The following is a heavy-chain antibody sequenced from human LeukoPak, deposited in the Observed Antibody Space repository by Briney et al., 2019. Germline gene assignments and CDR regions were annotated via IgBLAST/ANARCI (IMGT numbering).Heavy chain of an antibody. D-gene: IGHD2-2*01. J-gene: IGHJ4*02. CDR3: VREGLECSGSSCQRAAFDY. CDR1: GFTFTTYW. CDR2: IKGDGSST. Sequence: PGGSLRLSCAASGFTFTTYWMHWVRHVPGKGLVWVARIKGDGSSTRHADSMKGRFTISRDNAKNTLYPQMNSLRDEDTAVYYCVREGLECSGSSCQRAAFDYWGQGTLVTVSS. V-gene: IGHV3-74*01.